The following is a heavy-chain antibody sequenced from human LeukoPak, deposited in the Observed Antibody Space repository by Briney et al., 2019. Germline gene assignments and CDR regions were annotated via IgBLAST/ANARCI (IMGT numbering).Heavy chain of an antibody. CDR1: GFTFDDYT. D-gene: IGHD3-10*01. CDR3: ATTYMSSGSYDLYGMDV. Sequence: GGSLRVSCAASGFTFDDYTMHWVRQAPGNGLEWVSLISWDGGSTYYADSVKGRFTISRDNSKNSLYLQMNSLRTEDTALYYCATTYMSSGSYDLYGMDVWGQGTTVTVSS. V-gene: IGHV3-43*01. J-gene: IGHJ6*02. CDR2: ISWDGGST.